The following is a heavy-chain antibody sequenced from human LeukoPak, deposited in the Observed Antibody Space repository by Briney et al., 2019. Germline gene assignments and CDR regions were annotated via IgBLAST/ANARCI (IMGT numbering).Heavy chain of an antibody. CDR1: GFTFSSYA. CDR2: ISGSGGST. V-gene: IGHV3-23*01. CDR3: AKGRHMITTPFDY. D-gene: IGHD3-16*01. J-gene: IGHJ4*02. Sequence: GSLLLSCAASGFTFSSYAMSWVRPAPGKGLEWVSAISGSGGSTYYADSVKGRFTISRDNSKNTLYLQMNSLRAEDTAVYYCAKGRHMITTPFDYWGQGTLVTVSS.